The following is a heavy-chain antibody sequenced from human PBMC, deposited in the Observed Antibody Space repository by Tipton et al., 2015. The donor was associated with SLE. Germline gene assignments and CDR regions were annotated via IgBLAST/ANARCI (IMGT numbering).Heavy chain of an antibody. D-gene: IGHD1-1*01. CDR1: GGSISSGGYY. J-gene: IGHJ6*03. V-gene: IGHV4-31*03. Sequence: TLSLTCTVSGGSISSGGYYWSWIRQHPGKGLEWIGYMYYSGSTYYNPSLKSRVTISVDTSKNQFLLRLSSATAADTAVYYCARAPGLERSYFYYYYMDVWGKGTTVTVSS. CDR3: ARAPGLERSYFYYYYMDV. CDR2: MYYSGST.